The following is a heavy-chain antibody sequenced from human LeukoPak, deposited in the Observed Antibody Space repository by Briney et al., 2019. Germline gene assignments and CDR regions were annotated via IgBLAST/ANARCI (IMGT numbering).Heavy chain of an antibody. V-gene: IGHV4-59*01. CDR1: GGSISSYY. J-gene: IGHJ4*02. D-gene: IGHD3-16*02. Sequence: PSETLSLTCTVSGGSISSYYWSWIRQPPGKGLEWIGYIYHSGSTNYNPSPKSRVTISVDTSKNQFSLKLSSVTAADTAVYYCARGVVWGSYRHFDYWGQGTLVTVSS. CDR2: IYHSGST. CDR3: ARGVVWGSYRHFDY.